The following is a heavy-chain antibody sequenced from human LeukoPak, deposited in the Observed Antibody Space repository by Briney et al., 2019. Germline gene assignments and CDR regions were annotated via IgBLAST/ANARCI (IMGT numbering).Heavy chain of an antibody. V-gene: IGHV4-39*01. CDR1: GGPISRSSYY. Sequence: PSETLSLTCLASGGPISRSSYYWGWIRQPPGKGLEWIGSMYYSGSTYYNPSLKSRVTISVDTSKNQFSLKLSSVTAADTAVYYCARHSSPNYYDNSGYYPLDYWGQGTLVTVSS. J-gene: IGHJ4*02. D-gene: IGHD3-22*01. CDR3: ARHSSPNYYDNSGYYPLDY. CDR2: MYYSGST.